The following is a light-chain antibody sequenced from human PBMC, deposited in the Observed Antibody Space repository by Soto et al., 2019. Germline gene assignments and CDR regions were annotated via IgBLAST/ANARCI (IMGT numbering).Light chain of an antibody. J-gene: IGKJ4*01. CDR2: AAS. CDR1: QTIATY. CDR3: QQSYSTPLT. Sequence: DLQMTQSPSSLSASTGDRVTITCRASQTIATYLNWYQQKPGQAPKLLMYAASTLQTGVPSRFSGSGSGTDFTLIISNLQPEDFATYYCQQSYSTPLTFGGGTKVEIK. V-gene: IGKV1-39*01.